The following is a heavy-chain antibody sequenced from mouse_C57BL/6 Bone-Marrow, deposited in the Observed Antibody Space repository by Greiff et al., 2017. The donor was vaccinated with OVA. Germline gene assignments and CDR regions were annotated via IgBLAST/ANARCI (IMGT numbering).Heavy chain of an antibody. J-gene: IGHJ3*01. CDR1: GYTFTSYT. CDR3: ARNYGSSYPAWFAY. V-gene: IGHV1-4*01. CDR2: INPSSGYT. Sequence: VKLQESGAELARPGASVKMSCKASGYTFTSYTMHWVKQRPGQGLEWIGYINPSSGYTKYNQKFKDKATLTADKSSSTAYMQLSSLTSEDSAVYYCARNYGSSYPAWFAYWGQGTLVTVSA. D-gene: IGHD1-1*01.